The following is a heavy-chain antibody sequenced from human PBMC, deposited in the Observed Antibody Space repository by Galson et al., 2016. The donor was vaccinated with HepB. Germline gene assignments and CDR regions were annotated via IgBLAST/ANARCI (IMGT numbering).Heavy chain of an antibody. J-gene: IGHJ4*02. D-gene: IGHD3/OR15-3a*01. Sequence: SLRLSCAASGFSFSDYYMSWIRQAPGKGPEWVSHLSGSGSSEYYADSVKGRFTISRDNANDSVYLQLNSLRADDTAVYYCARVDPHPDYWGQGTLVTVSS. CDR3: ARVDPHPDY. CDR2: LSGSGSSE. CDR1: GFSFSDYY. V-gene: IGHV3-11*01.